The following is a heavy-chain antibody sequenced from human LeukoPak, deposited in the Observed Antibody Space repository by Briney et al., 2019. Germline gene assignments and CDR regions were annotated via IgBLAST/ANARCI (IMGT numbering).Heavy chain of an antibody. D-gene: IGHD2-21*01. CDR2: ISYDGSNK. V-gene: IGHV3-30-3*01. CDR3: ASIPGEVRCGY. J-gene: IGHJ4*02. Sequence: GGSLRLSCAASGFTFSSYAMHWVRQAPGKGLGWVAVISYDGSNKYYADSVKGRFTISRDNSKNTLYLQMNSLRAEDTAVYYCASIPGEVRCGYWGQGTLVTVSS. CDR1: GFTFSSYA.